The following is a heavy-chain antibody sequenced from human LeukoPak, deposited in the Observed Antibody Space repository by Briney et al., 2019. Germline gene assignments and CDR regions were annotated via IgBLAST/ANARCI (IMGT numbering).Heavy chain of an antibody. Sequence: GGSLRLSCAASGFTLSSHSMNWVRQAPGKGLEWVSSISSRSTYIYYADSVKGRFTISRDNAQSSLYLQMNSLRAEDTAVYYCARDRAGVAFDIWGQGTMVTVSS. CDR3: ARDRAGVAFDI. CDR2: ISSRSTYI. CDR1: GFTLSSHS. V-gene: IGHV3-21*01. J-gene: IGHJ3*02.